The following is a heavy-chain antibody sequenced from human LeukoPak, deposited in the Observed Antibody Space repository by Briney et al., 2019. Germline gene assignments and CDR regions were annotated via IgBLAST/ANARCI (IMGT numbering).Heavy chain of an antibody. D-gene: IGHD6-19*01. J-gene: IGHJ5*02. CDR1: GGSISSSSYY. CDR2: IYYSGST. Sequence: SETLSLTCTVSGGSISSSSYYWGWIRQPPGKGLEWIGSIYYSGSTYYNPSLKSRATISVDTSKNQFSLKLSSVTAADTAVYYCATSSGWYPHWFDPWGQGTLVTVSS. CDR3: ATSSGWYPHWFDP. V-gene: IGHV4-39*07.